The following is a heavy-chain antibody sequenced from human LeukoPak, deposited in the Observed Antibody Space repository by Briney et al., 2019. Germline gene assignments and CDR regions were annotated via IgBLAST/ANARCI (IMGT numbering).Heavy chain of an antibody. Sequence: SGGSLGLSCAASGFTFSSYWMSWVRQAPGKGLEWVANIKQDGGEKYYVDSVKGRFTISRDNAKNSLYLQMNSLRAEDTAVYYCARDRGRNWFDSWGQGTLVTVSS. J-gene: IGHJ5*01. CDR2: IKQDGGEK. CDR1: GFTFSSYW. CDR3: ARDRGRNWFDS. D-gene: IGHD1-26*01. V-gene: IGHV3-7*05.